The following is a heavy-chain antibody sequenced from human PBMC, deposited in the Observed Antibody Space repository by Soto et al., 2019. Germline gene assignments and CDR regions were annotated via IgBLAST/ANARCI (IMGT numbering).Heavy chain of an antibody. Sequence: PSETLSLTCAVYGGSFSGYYWSWIRQPPGKGLEWIGEINHSGSTNYNPSLKSRVTISVDTSKNQFSLKLNSVTAADTAVYYCARRLPLDTVMLTIFDNWGQGTGVTASS. J-gene: IGHJ4*02. CDR3: ARRLPLDTVMLTIFDN. CDR1: GGSFSGYY. V-gene: IGHV4-34*01. D-gene: IGHD5-18*01. CDR2: INHSGST.